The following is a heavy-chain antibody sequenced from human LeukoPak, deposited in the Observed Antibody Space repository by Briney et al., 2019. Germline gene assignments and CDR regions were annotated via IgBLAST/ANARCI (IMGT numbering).Heavy chain of an antibody. V-gene: IGHV3-7*03. CDR2: IKEDGSEN. J-gene: IGHJ3*02. Sequence: GGSLRLSCAASGFTFSYYWMSWVRQAPGKGLEWVANIKEDGSENYYVDSVKGRFTISRDNSKNTLYLQMNSLRAEDTAVYYCATRNPMVTAAFDIWGQGTMVTVSS. D-gene: IGHD5-18*01. CDR3: ATRNPMVTAAFDI. CDR1: GFTFSYYW.